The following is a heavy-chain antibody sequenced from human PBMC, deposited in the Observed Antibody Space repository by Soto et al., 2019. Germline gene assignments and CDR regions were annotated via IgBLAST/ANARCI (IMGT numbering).Heavy chain of an antibody. CDR2: INHSGST. CDR1: GGSFSGYY. CDR3: ARGLSGYYTPFDY. V-gene: IGHV4-34*01. D-gene: IGHD3-3*01. Sequence: QVQLQQWGAGLLKPSETLSLTCAVYGGSFSGYYWSWIRQPPGKGLEWIGEINHSGSTNYNPSLKSRVTISVDTSKNQFSLKLSSVTAADTAVYYCARGLSGYYTPFDYWGQGTLVTVSS. J-gene: IGHJ4*02.